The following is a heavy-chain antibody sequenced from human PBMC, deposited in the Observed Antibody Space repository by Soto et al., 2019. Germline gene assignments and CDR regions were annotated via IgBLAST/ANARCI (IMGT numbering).Heavy chain of an antibody. J-gene: IGHJ3*02. Sequence: PGGSLRLSCAASGFTFSSYAMIWVRQAPGKGLEWVSAISGSGGSTYYADSVKGRFTISRDNSKNTLYLQMNSLRAEDTAVYYCAKDLNGDDSSGYYYGGIDAFDIWGQGTMVTVPS. CDR2: ISGSGGST. CDR3: AKDLNGDDSSGYYYGGIDAFDI. CDR1: GFTFSSYA. V-gene: IGHV3-23*01. D-gene: IGHD3-22*01.